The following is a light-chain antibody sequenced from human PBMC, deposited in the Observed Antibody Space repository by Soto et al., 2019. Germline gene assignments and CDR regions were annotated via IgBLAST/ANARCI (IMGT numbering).Light chain of an antibody. CDR2: LEGSGSY. CDR1: SGHSSYI. Sequence: QSVLTQSSSASASLGSSVKLTCTLSSGHSSYIIAWHQQQPGKAPRYLMKLEGSGSYNKGSGVPDRFSGSSSGADRYLTISNLQSEDEADYYCETWDSTTPVVFGGGTKLTVL. J-gene: IGLJ2*01. CDR3: ETWDSTTPVV. V-gene: IGLV4-60*03.